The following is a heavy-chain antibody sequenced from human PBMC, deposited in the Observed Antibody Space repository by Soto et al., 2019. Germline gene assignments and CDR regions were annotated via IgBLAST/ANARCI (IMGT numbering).Heavy chain of an antibody. J-gene: IGHJ4*02. CDR1: GYTFVSYG. CDR3: ARVLAGDCTNGVCYRESDY. D-gene: IGHD2-8*01. V-gene: IGHV1-18*01. Sequence: AASVKVSCKASGYTFVSYGVNWVRQAPGQGLEWMGWISAYNGYPNYAQKFQGRVTMTTDTSTSTAYMELRSLRSDDTAVYYCARVLAGDCTNGVCYRESDYWCQGALVTVSS. CDR2: ISAYNGYP.